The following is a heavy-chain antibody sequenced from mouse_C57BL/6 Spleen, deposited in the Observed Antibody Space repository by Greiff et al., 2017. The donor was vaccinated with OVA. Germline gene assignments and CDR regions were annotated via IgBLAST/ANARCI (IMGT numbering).Heavy chain of an antibody. CDR2: IDPETGGT. J-gene: IGHJ2*01. V-gene: IGHV1-15*01. Sequence: QVQLQQSGAELVRPGASVTLSCKASGYTFTDYEMHWVKQTPVHGLEWIGAIDPETGGTAYNQKFKGKAILTADKSSSTAYMELRSLTSEDSAVYYCTRWVAYFDYWGQGTTLTVSS. CDR1: GYTFTDYE. D-gene: IGHD1-1*02. CDR3: TRWVAYFDY.